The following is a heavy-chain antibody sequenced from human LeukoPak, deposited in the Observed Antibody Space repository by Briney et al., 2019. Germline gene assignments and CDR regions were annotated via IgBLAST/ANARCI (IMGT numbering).Heavy chain of an antibody. J-gene: IGHJ3*02. CDR3: ARGACSSTSCYTADAFDI. CDR1: GFTFSSYA. Sequence: GGSLRLSCAASGFTFSSYAMSWVRQAPGKGLEWVSAISGSGGSTYYADSVKGRFTISRDNSKNTLYLQMNSLRAEDTAVYYCARGACSSTSCYTADAFDIWGQGTMVTVSS. D-gene: IGHD2-2*02. V-gene: IGHV3-23*01. CDR2: ISGSGGST.